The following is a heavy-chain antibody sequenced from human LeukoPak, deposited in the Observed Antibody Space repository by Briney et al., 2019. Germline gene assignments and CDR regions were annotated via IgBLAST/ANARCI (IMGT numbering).Heavy chain of an antibody. CDR2: ISGSGGST. CDR3: ARGAYYYVGSGYVDY. Sequence: GGSLRLSCAASGFTFSSYAMSWVRQAPGKGLEWVSAISGSGGSTYYADSVKGRFTISRDNSKRTLNLQMNSLRPEDTAMYYCARGAYYYVGSGYVDYWGQGTLVTVSS. J-gene: IGHJ4*02. CDR1: GFTFSSYA. V-gene: IGHV3-23*01. D-gene: IGHD3-22*01.